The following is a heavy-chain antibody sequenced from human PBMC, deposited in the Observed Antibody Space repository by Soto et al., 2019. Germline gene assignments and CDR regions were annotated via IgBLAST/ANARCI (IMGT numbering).Heavy chain of an antibody. CDR2: ISSSSSTI. CDR1: GFTFSSYS. V-gene: IGHV3-48*02. Sequence: WGSLRLSCAASGFTFSSYSMNWVRQAPGKGLEWVSYISSSSSTIYYADSVKGRFTISRDNAKNSLYLQMNSLRDEDTAVYYCARDPTTTYYDYVWGSYRSNWFDPWGQGTLVTVSS. D-gene: IGHD3-16*02. CDR3: ARDPTTTYYDYVWGSYRSNWFDP. J-gene: IGHJ5*02.